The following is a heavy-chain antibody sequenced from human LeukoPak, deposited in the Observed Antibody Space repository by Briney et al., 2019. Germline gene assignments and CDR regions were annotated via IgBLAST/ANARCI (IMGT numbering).Heavy chain of an antibody. CDR1: GFTFSSYS. CDR3: ARDRKYYYDSSGYSDWFDP. Sequence: GSLRLSCAASGFTFSSYSMNWIRQPPGKGLEWIGSIYYSGSTYYNPSLKSRVTISVDTSKNQFSLKLSSVTAADTAVYYCARDRKYYYDSSGYSDWFDPWGQGTLVTVSS. D-gene: IGHD3-22*01. CDR2: IYYSGST. J-gene: IGHJ5*02. V-gene: IGHV4-39*07.